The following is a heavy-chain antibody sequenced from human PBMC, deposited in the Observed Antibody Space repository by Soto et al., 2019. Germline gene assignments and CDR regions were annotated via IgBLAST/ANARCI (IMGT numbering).Heavy chain of an antibody. Sequence: PGGSLRLSCAASGFTFSSYAMSWVRQTPGKGLEWVSAISGSGGSTYYADSVKGRFTISRDNSKNTLYLQMNSLRAEDTAVYYCAKNQYRRVSVGMDVWGQGNTVTVSS. CDR1: GFTFSSYA. V-gene: IGHV3-23*01. D-gene: IGHD6-6*01. CDR2: ISGSGGST. J-gene: IGHJ6*02. CDR3: AKNQYRRVSVGMDV.